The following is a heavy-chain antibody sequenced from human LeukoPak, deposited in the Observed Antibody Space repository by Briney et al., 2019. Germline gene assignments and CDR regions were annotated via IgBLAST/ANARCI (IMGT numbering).Heavy chain of an antibody. J-gene: IGHJ4*02. CDR2: INPNSGGT. CDR1: GYTFTGYY. V-gene: IGHV1-2*02. D-gene: IGHD6-19*01. CDR3: ARVRDPYSSGPYYFDY. Sequence: ASVKVSCKASGYTFTGYYMHWVRQAPGQGLEWMGWINPNSGGTNYAQKFQGRVTMTRDTSISTAYMELSRLRSDDTAVYYCARVRDPYSSGPYYFDYWGQGTLVTVSS.